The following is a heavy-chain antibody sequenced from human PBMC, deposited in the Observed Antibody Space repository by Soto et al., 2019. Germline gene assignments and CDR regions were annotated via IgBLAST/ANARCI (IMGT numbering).Heavy chain of an antibody. CDR3: ATRITVFGLLIPPFDP. V-gene: IGHV4-34*01. Sequence: SETLSLTCAVYGGSVNGYYWNWIRQPPGKGLEWIGEINHTGGTHYNPSLKSRVTMSVDTSKNQFSLGLSSVTAADTAIYYCATRITVFGLLIPPFDPWGQGTQVTVSS. CDR1: GGSVNGYY. J-gene: IGHJ5*02. CDR2: INHTGGT. D-gene: IGHD3-3*01.